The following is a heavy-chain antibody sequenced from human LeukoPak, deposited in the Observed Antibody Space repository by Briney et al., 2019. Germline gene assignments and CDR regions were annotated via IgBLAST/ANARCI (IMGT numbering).Heavy chain of an antibody. D-gene: IGHD3-22*01. Sequence: XTFXXXAMSWVRQAPGKGLEWVSAISGSGGSTYHAGSVKGRFTISRDNSKNTLYLQMNSLRAEDTAVYYCAKASNTVVITWCVYWGQGTLVTVSS. CDR1: XTFXXXA. CDR2: ISGSGGST. CDR3: AKASNTVVITWCVY. J-gene: IGHJ4*02. V-gene: IGHV3-23*01.